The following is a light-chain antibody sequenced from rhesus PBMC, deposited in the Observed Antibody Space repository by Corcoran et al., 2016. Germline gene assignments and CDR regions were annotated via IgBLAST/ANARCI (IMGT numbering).Light chain of an antibody. CDR3: YQHSSGYS. Sequence: QVILTQSPATLSLSPGERATLSCRASQSVRSYLAWYQPKPGQAPRLLMYGASSGATGIPDRFSGSGSGTEFTLTISSLEPEDVGVYHCYQHSSGYSFGQGTKVEIK. J-gene: IGKJ2*01. V-gene: IGKV3-10*01. CDR1: QSVRSY. CDR2: GAS.